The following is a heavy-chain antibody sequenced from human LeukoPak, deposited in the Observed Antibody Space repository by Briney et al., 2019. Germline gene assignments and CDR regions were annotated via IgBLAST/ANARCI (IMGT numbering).Heavy chain of an antibody. CDR1: GYTFTSYA. Sequence: GASVKVSCKASGYTFTSYAMHWVRQAPGQRLGWMGWINAGNGNTKYSQKFQGRVTITRDTSASTAYMELSSLRSEDTAVYYCARDGTEATILRTGDEGIDYWGQGTLVTVSS. D-gene: IGHD5-12*01. J-gene: IGHJ4*02. V-gene: IGHV1-3*01. CDR3: ARDGTEATILRTGDEGIDY. CDR2: INAGNGNT.